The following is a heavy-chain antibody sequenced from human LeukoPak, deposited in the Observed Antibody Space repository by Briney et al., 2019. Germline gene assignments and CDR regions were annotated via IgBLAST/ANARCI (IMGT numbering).Heavy chain of an antibody. Sequence: SVKVSCKASGGTFSSYAISWVRQAPGQGLEWMGRIIPILGIANYAQKFQGRVTITADKSTSTAYMELSSLRSEDTAVYYCASQYSSSSLYYFDYWGQGTLVTVSS. D-gene: IGHD6-6*01. CDR2: IIPILGIA. CDR1: GGTFSSYA. V-gene: IGHV1-69*04. CDR3: ASQYSSSSLYYFDY. J-gene: IGHJ4*02.